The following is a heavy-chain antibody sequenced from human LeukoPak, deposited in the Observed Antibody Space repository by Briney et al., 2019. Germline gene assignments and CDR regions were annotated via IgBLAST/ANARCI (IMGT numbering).Heavy chain of an antibody. CDR2: ISYDGSNK. V-gene: IGHV3-30-3*01. CDR1: GFTFSSYA. J-gene: IGHJ4*02. Sequence: QPGRSLKLSCAASGFTFSSYAMHWVRQAPGKGLEWVAVISYDGSNKYYADSVKGRFTISRDNSKNTLYLQMNSLRAEDTAVYYCARSHFDYWGQGTLVAVSS. CDR3: ARSHFDY.